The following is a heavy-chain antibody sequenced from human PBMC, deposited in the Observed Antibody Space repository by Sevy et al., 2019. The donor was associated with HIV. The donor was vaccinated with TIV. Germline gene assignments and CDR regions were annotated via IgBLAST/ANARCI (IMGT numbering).Heavy chain of an antibody. CDR2: ISYDGNNR. J-gene: IGHJ4*02. Sequence: GGSLRLSCVASGFTFPIYSVVWVRRAPGKGLEWLTLISYDGNNRDYADSVKGRFTISRYNSNNILYLQMTSLRFEVKALYFCASVAVEYCTNDCYHRFDHWGLGTLVTVSS. CDR1: GFTFPIYS. D-gene: IGHD2-8*01. CDR3: ASVAVEYCTNDCYHRFDH. V-gene: IGHV3-30*04.